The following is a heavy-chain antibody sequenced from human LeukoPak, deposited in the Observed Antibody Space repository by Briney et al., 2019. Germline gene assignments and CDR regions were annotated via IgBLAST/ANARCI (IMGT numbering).Heavy chain of an antibody. Sequence: GGSLRLSCAASGSTFSSYAMSWVRQAPGKGLEWVSAISGSGGSTYYADSVKGRFTISRDNSKNTLYLQMNSLRAEDTAVYYCAKQQIHSLIQLWSSDYWGQGTLVTVSS. V-gene: IGHV3-23*01. CDR1: GSTFSSYA. CDR3: AKQQIHSLIQLWSSDY. J-gene: IGHJ4*02. D-gene: IGHD5-18*01. CDR2: ISGSGGST.